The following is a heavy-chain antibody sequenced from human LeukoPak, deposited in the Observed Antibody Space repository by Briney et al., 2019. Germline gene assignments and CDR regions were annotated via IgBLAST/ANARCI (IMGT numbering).Heavy chain of an antibody. Sequence: GGSLTLSCAASGFTFSSFAMSWVRQAPGKGLEWVSAISGSGGTTYYADSVKGRFTISRDNSKNTLYLQMNSLRAEDTAVCYCAKEYYGSGGFFDYWGQGTLFTVSS. CDR1: GFTFSSFA. V-gene: IGHV3-23*01. CDR2: ISGSGGTT. J-gene: IGHJ4*02. CDR3: AKEYYGSGGFFDY. D-gene: IGHD3-10*01.